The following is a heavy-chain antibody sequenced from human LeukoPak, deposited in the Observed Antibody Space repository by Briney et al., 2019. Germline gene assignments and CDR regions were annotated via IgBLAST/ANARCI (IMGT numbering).Heavy chain of an antibody. V-gene: IGHV1-2*06. J-gene: IGHJ6*03. CDR2: INPNSGDT. D-gene: IGHD2-8*01. CDR3: ARSAEHCNNGVCFTDYYMDV. CDR1: GYTFSGSY. Sequence: ASVKVSCKASGYTFSGSYIHWVRQAPGQGLEWLGRINPNSGDTNYAQNLHGRVTMIRDTTITTAYMELNSLTSDDTAVYFCARSAEHCNNGVCFTDYYMDVWGKGTTVTVSS.